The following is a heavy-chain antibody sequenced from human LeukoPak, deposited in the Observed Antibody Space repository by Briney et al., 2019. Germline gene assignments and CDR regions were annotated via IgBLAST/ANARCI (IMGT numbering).Heavy chain of an antibody. Sequence: PSETLSLTCAVYGGSFSDYNWTWIRQPPGKGLEWIGSIYYSGSTYYNPSLKSRVTISVDTSKNQFSLKLSSVTAADTAVYYCARHPLRIAAARFDPWGQGTLVTVSS. CDR1: GGSFSDYN. V-gene: IGHV4-34*01. D-gene: IGHD6-13*01. CDR3: ARHPLRIAAARFDP. J-gene: IGHJ5*02. CDR2: IYYSGST.